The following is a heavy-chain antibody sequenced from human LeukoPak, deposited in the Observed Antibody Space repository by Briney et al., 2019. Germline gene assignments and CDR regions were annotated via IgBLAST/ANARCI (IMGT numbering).Heavy chain of an antibody. CDR1: GGSISSYY. J-gene: IGHJ2*01. Sequence: SETLSPTCTVSGGSISSYYWSWIRQPPGKGLEWIGYIYYSGSTNYNPSLNSRVTISVDTSKNQFSLKLSSVTAADTAVYYCARQGGGFWYFDLWGRGTLVTVSS. D-gene: IGHD6-25*01. CDR3: ARQGGGFWYFDL. V-gene: IGHV4-59*08. CDR2: IYYSGST.